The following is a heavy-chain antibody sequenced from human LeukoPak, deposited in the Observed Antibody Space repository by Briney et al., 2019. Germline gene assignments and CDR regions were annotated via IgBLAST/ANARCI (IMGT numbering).Heavy chain of an antibody. D-gene: IGHD3-3*01. CDR1: GFTFSNYG. V-gene: IGHV3-30*18. J-gene: IGHJ4*02. CDR3: AKVRFLEWLPDY. Sequence: GGSLRLSCAASGFTFSNYGMHWVRQAPGKGLEWVAVISYDGSNKYYADSVKGRFTISRDNSKNTLYLQMNSLRAEDTAVYYCAKVRFLEWLPDYWGQGTLVTVSS. CDR2: ISYDGSNK.